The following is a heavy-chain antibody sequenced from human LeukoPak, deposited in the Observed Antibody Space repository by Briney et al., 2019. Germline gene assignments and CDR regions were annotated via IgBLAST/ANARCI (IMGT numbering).Heavy chain of an antibody. V-gene: IGHV3-23*01. Sequence: GGTLRLSCAASGFTFSSYGMSWVRQAPGKGVEWVSAISGSGGSTYYADSVKGRFTISRDNSKNTLYLQMDSLRPEDTAVYFCARSMYSSGSIDGFHMWGQGTMVTVSS. D-gene: IGHD5-18*01. J-gene: IGHJ3*02. CDR1: GFTFSSYG. CDR2: ISGSGGST. CDR3: ARSMYSSGSIDGFHM.